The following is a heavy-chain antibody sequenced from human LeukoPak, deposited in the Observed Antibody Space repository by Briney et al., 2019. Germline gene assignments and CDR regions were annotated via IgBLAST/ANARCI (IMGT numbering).Heavy chain of an antibody. CDR1: GYTFTSYG. CDR3: ARVRGSTVTTSREYYFDY. J-gene: IGHJ4*02. Sequence: VSVKVSCKASGYTFTSYGISWVRQAAGQGLEWMGWISAYNGNTNYAQKLQGRVTMTTDTSTSTAYMELRSLRSDDTAVYYCARVRGSTVTTSREYYFDYWGQGTLVTVSS. V-gene: IGHV1-18*04. D-gene: IGHD4-17*01. CDR2: ISAYNGNT.